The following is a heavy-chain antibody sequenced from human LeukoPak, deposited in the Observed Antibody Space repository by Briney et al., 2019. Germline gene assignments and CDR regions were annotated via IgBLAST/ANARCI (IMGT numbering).Heavy chain of an antibody. CDR3: TRGSIAYYYMDV. V-gene: IGHV4-59*01. CDR1: GGSISSYY. Sequence: PSETLSLTCTVSGGSISSYYWSWIRQPPGKGLEWIGNIYYSGSTNYNPSLKSRVTISVDTSENQLSLKLSSVTAADTAVYYCTRGSIAYYYMDVWGKGTTVTISS. D-gene: IGHD3-22*01. J-gene: IGHJ6*03. CDR2: IYYSGST.